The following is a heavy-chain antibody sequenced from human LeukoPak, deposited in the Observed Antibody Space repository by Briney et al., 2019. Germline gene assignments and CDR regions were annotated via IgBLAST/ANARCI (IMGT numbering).Heavy chain of an antibody. CDR1: GFTFSSYW. CDR2: INSDGSST. V-gene: IGHV3-74*01. Sequence: PGGSLRLSCAASGFTFSSYWMHWVRQAPGKGLVWVSRINSDGSSTSYADSVKGRFAISRDNAKNTLYLQMNSLRAEDTAVYYCALDYGDYYAFDIWGQGTMVTVSS. D-gene: IGHD4-17*01. CDR3: ALDYGDYYAFDI. J-gene: IGHJ3*02.